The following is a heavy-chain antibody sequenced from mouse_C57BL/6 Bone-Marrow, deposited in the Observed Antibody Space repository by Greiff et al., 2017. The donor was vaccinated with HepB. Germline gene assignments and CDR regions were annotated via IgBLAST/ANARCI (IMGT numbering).Heavy chain of an antibody. D-gene: IGHD4-1*02. CDR1: GYAFSSSW. V-gene: IGHV1-82*01. CDR2: IYPGDGDT. Sequence: VQLQESGPELVKPGASVKISCKASGYAFSSSWMNWVKQRPGKGLEWIGRIYPGDGDTNYNGKFKGKATLTADKSSSTAYMQLSSLTSEDSAVYFCATTGTDYWGQGTTLTVSS. J-gene: IGHJ2*01. CDR3: ATTGTDY.